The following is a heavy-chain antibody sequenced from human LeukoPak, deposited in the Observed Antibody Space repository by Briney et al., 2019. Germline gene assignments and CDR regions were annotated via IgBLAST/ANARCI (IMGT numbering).Heavy chain of an antibody. CDR3: ARVLIGSSWYGV. D-gene: IGHD6-13*01. Sequence: ASVKVSCKASGYTFTSYAMHWVRQAPGQRLEWMGWINAGNGNTKYSQKFQGRVTITRDTSASTAYMELSSLRPEDTAVYYCARVLIGSSWYGVWGQGTLVTVSS. V-gene: IGHV1-3*01. CDR1: GYTFTSYA. CDR2: INAGNGNT. J-gene: IGHJ4*02.